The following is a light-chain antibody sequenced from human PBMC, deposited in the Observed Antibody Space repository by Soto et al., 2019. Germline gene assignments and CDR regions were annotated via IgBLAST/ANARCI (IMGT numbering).Light chain of an antibody. Sequence: EIVLTQSPATLSLSPGERATLSCRASQSVSSYLAWYQQKPGQAPGLLIYDASNRATGIPARFSGSGSGTDFTLTISSLEPEDFAVYYCQQRSNWPSIFGGGTKVEIK. CDR1: QSVSSY. CDR2: DAS. V-gene: IGKV3-11*01. CDR3: QQRSNWPSI. J-gene: IGKJ4*01.